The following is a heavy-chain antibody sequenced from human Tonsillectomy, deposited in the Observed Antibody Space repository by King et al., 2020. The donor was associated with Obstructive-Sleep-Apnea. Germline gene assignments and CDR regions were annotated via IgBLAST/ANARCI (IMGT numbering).Heavy chain of an antibody. J-gene: IGHJ4*02. CDR1: GGTFSSYA. V-gene: IGHV1-69*01. CDR3: ARPRSRGSYYFDY. Sequence: VQLVESGAEVKKPGSSVKVSCKASGGTFSSYAISWVRQAPGQGREWVGGSIPIFGTANYAKKFQGRVTINADESTSTAYMEVSSLRSEDTAVDYCARPRSRGSYYFDYWGQGTLVTVSS. CDR2: SIPIFGTA. D-gene: IGHD1-26*01.